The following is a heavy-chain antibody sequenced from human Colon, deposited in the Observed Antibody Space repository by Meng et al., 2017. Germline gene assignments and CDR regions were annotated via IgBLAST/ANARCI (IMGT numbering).Heavy chain of an antibody. V-gene: IGHV3-48*03. J-gene: IGHJ3*02. Sequence: GESLKISCEASGFTFSSYEMIWVRQAPGKGLEWVSNISPGGSTKYYADSVKGRFAVSRDNAKNSLYMQMNSLRVEDTAVYYCARDLSRGSDDAFDIWGQGTRVTVSS. CDR1: GFTFSSYE. D-gene: IGHD3-10*01. CDR2: ISPGGSTK. CDR3: ARDLSRGSDDAFDI.